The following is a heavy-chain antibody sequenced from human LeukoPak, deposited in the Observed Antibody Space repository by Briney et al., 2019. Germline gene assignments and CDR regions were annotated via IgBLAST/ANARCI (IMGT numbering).Heavy chain of an antibody. J-gene: IGHJ4*02. CDR2: INHRGST. CDR1: DGAFSGYC. D-gene: IGHD4-11*01. Sequence: SETLSLTCAVYDGAFSGYCWNWIRQSPGKGLEWIGEINHRGSTNYNPSLKSRLTISVDTSKNQFSLRLTSVTPANTGIYLCERDPTTVMTVPLYFYTWGQGTLVTVSS. CDR3: ERDPTTVMTVPLYFYT. V-gene: IGHV4-34*01.